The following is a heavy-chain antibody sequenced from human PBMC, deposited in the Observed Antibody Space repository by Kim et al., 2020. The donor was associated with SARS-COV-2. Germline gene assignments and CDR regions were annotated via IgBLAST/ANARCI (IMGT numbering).Heavy chain of an antibody. CDR1: GGSISSYY. J-gene: IGHJ6*02. Sequence: SETLSLTCTVSGGSISSYYWSWIRQPPGKGLEWIGYIYHSGSTNYNPSLKSRVTISVDTSKNQFSLKLSSVTAADTAVYYCARAPLSDSSGYYLYYYYGMDVWGQGTTVTVSS. V-gene: IGHV4-59*01. CDR2: IYHSGST. CDR3: ARAPLSDSSGYYLYYYYGMDV. D-gene: IGHD3-22*01.